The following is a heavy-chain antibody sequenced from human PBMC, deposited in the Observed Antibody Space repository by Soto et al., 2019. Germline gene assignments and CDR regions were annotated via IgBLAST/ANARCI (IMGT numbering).Heavy chain of an antibody. V-gene: IGHV4-30-2*01. D-gene: IGHD6-13*01. CDR3: ARDATMAADVPSS. CDR1: GGSISSGGYF. J-gene: IGHJ5*02. Sequence: TSETLSLTCAVSGGSISSGGYFWSWIRQPPGKGLEWIGYIYHSGSTYYNPSLKSRVSISVDRSKNQFSLKLSSVTAADTAVYYCARDATMAADVPSSWGQGTLVTVS. CDR2: IYHSGST.